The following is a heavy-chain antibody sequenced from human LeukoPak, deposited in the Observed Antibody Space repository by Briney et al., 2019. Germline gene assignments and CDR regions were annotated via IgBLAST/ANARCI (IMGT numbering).Heavy chain of an antibody. CDR2: IYYSGST. D-gene: IGHD6-13*01. Sequence: PSETLSLTCTVSGGSISSGGYYWSWIRQHPGKGLEWIGYIYYSGSTYYNPSLKSRVTISVDTSKNQSSLKLSSVTAADTAVYYCARVRRQQLEDWGQGTLVTVSS. CDR1: GGSISSGGYY. V-gene: IGHV4-31*03. J-gene: IGHJ4*02. CDR3: ARVRRQQLED.